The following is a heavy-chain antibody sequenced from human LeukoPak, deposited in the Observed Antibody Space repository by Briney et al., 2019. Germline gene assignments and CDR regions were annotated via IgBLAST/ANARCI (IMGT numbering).Heavy chain of an antibody. CDR3: AKRKYSSVWPTEY. D-gene: IGHD6-19*01. Sequence: GRSLRLFCAASGSTFSRKDMHWVRQAPGKGLEWVAVISFHGYDKYYADSVKGRFTISRDNSKHTLYLQMNSLRAEDTAVYYCAKRKYSSVWPTEYWGTGNPVTVSS. V-gene: IGHV3-30*18. J-gene: IGHJ4*02. CDR1: GSTFSRKD. CDR2: ISFHGYDK.